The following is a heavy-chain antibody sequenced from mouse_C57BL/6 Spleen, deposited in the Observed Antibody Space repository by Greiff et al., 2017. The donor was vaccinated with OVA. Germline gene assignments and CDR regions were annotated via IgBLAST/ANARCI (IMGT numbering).Heavy chain of an antibody. CDR3: ARDYSSLYYAMDY. CDR1: GYTFTSYW. J-gene: IGHJ4*01. V-gene: IGHV1-7*01. D-gene: IGHD2-5*01. CDR2: INPSSGYT. Sequence: QVQLQQSGAELAKPGASVKLSCKASGYTFTSYWMHWVKQRPGQGLEWIGYINPSSGYTKYNQKFKDKATLTADKSSSTAYMQLSSLTYEDSAVYYCARDYSSLYYAMDYWGQGTSVTVSS.